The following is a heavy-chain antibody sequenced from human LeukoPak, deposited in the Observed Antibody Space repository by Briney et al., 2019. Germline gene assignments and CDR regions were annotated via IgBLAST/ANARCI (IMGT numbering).Heavy chain of an antibody. Sequence: GSLRLSCAASGFTFSSYPMNWVRQAPGKGLEWVSLITGSGGTTHYADSVKGRFTISRDNSKNTLYLQMNSLRVEDMAVYYCARPSGTWGAFDIWGQGTMVTVSS. J-gene: IGHJ3*02. CDR2: ITGSGGTT. CDR3: ARPSGTWGAFDI. D-gene: IGHD1-7*01. V-gene: IGHV3-23*01. CDR1: GFTFSSYP.